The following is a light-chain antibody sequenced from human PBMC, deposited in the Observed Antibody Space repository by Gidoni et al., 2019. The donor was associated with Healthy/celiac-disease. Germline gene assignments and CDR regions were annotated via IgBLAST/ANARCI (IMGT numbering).Light chain of an antibody. CDR3: QQSYSTPWT. V-gene: IGKV1-39*01. J-gene: IGKJ1*01. Sequence: DIQMTQSPSSLSASVGDRVTITCRASQSIRSYLNWYQQKPGKAPKLLIHAASSLQSGVPSRFSGSGSGTDFTLTISSLQPEDFATYYFQQSYSTPWTFGQGTKVEIK. CDR2: AAS. CDR1: QSIRSY.